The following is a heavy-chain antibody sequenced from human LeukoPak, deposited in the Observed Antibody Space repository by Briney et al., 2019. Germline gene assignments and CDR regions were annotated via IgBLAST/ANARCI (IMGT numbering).Heavy chain of an antibody. V-gene: IGHV3-23*01. CDR2: ISGSGGST. Sequence: GGSLRLSCAASGFTFSSYAMSWVRQAPGKGLEWVSAISGSGGSTYYADSVKGRFAISRDNSKNTLYLQMNSLRAEDTAVYYCAKDQSSGWYGYWGQGTLVTVSS. CDR3: AKDQSSGWYGY. D-gene: IGHD6-19*01. CDR1: GFTFSSYA. J-gene: IGHJ4*02.